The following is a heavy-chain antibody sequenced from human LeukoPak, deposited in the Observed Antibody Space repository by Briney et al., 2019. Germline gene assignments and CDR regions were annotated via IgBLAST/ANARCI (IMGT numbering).Heavy chain of an antibody. V-gene: IGHV3-9*03. CDR1: GFTFDDYA. Sequence: PGRSLRLSCAASGFTFDDYAMHWVRQAPGKGLEWVSGISWNSGSIGYADSVKGRFTTSRDNAKNSLYLQMNSLRAEDMAFYYCAKGYSSSWYFPTLDYWGQGTLVTVSS. J-gene: IGHJ4*02. D-gene: IGHD6-13*01. CDR3: AKGYSSSWYFPTLDY. CDR2: ISWNSGSI.